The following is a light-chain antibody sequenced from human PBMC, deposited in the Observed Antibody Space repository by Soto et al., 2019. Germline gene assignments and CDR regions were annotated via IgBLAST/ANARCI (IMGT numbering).Light chain of an antibody. CDR1: QSVSSY. V-gene: IGKV3-11*01. Sequence: EIVLTQSPATLSLSPGERATLSCRASQSVSSYLAWYQQKPGQAPRLLIYDAANRATGIPARFSGSGSGTDFTFTISSLEPEDFAVYYCQQGSNWPRTFGQGTKVEIK. J-gene: IGKJ1*01. CDR3: QQGSNWPRT. CDR2: DAA.